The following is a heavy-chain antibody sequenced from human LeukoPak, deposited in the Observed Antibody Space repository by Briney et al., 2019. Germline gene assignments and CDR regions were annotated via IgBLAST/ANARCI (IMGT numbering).Heavy chain of an antibody. CDR1: GFTLSSYA. J-gene: IGHJ4*02. V-gene: IGHV3-23*01. D-gene: IGHD6-19*01. CDR3: AKSQQWLRGFFDY. Sequence: GGSLRLSCAASGFTLSSYAMSWVRQAPGKGLEWVSAISGSGGSTYYADSVKGRFTISRDNSKNTLYLQMNSLRAEDTAVYYCAKSQQWLRGFFDYWGQGTLVTVSP. CDR2: ISGSGGST.